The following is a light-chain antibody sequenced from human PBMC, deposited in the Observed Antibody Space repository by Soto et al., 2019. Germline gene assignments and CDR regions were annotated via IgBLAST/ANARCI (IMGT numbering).Light chain of an antibody. CDR1: SSNIGANRF. CDR3: VAWDDSLNGFV. J-gene: IGLJ1*01. V-gene: IGLV1-44*01. CDR2: NDN. Sequence: QSVLTQPPSASGTPGQRVTISCSGSSSNIGANRFANWYQQLPGTAPDVLIYNDNQRPSGVPDRFSGSKSGTSAYLAISGLQSEDEADYYCVAWDDSLNGFVFGTGTKVTVL.